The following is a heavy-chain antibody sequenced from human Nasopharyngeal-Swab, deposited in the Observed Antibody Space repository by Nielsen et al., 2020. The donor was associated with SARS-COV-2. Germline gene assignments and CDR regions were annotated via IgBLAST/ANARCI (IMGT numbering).Heavy chain of an antibody. CDR2: IYYSGST. J-gene: IGHJ4*02. Sequence: SETLSLTCTVSGGSISSGGYYWSWIRQHPGKGLEWIGYIYYSGSTYYNPSLKSRVTISVDTSKNQFSLKLSSVTAADTAVYYCAGYRRSLGKNYWGQGTLVTVSS. CDR3: AGYRRSLGKNY. V-gene: IGHV4-31*03. D-gene: IGHD5-18*01. CDR1: GGSISSGGYY.